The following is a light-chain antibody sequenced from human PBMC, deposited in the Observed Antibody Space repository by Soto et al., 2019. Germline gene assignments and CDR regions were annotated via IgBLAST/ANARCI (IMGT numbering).Light chain of an antibody. CDR1: QSVSSSY. J-gene: IGKJ1*01. V-gene: IGKV3-20*01. CDR2: GAS. CDR3: QQYDNSPWT. Sequence: EIVLTQSPGTLSLSPGEGATLSCRASQSVSSSYLAWYQQKPGQAPRLLIYGASSRSTGIPDRFSGGGSGTDFTPTISRLEPEDLAVYYCQQYDNSPWTFGQGTKVAIK.